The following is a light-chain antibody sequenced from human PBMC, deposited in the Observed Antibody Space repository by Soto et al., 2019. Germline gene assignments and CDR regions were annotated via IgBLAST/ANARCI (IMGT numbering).Light chain of an antibody. CDR3: QQYYSYPLT. CDR2: AAS. Sequence: AIRMTQPPSSFSASTGDRVTITCRASQRISSYIAWYQQKPGKAPKRLIYAASTLQSGVPSRFSGSGSGTDFTLTISCLQSEDFATYYCQQYYSYPLTFGQGTKVEIK. V-gene: IGKV1-8*01. CDR1: QRISSY. J-gene: IGKJ1*01.